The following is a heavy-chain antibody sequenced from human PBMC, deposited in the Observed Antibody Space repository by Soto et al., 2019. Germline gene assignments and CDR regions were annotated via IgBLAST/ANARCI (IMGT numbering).Heavy chain of an antibody. D-gene: IGHD6-19*01. Sequence: ETLSLTCTVSGGSISSYYWSWIRQPPGKGLEWIGYIYYSGSTNYNPSLKSRVTISVDTSKNQFSLKLSSVTAADTAVYYCARDRGSSGPLNWFDPWGQGNLVTVSS. CDR1: GGSISSYY. CDR3: ARDRGSSGPLNWFDP. J-gene: IGHJ5*02. V-gene: IGHV4-59*01. CDR2: IYYSGST.